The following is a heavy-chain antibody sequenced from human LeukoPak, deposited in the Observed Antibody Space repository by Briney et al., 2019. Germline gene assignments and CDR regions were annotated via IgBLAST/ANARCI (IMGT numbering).Heavy chain of an antibody. V-gene: IGHV3-53*01. J-gene: IGHJ4*02. Sequence: GGSLRLSCAASGFTVSSNYMSWVRQAPGKGLEWVSVIYSHGSTYYAESVKGRFTISRDNSKNMLYLQMNSLRAEDTAMYYCVRGAAVTLADYWGQGTLVTVSS. CDR3: VRGAAVTLADY. CDR1: GFTVSSNY. CDR2: IYSHGST. D-gene: IGHD4-23*01.